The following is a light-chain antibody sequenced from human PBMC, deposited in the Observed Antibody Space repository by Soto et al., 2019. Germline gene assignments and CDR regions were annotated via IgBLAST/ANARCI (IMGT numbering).Light chain of an antibody. CDR1: QSVSSSY. CDR3: QQYGSSPT. J-gene: IGKJ3*01. V-gene: IGKV3-20*01. Sequence: EIVLTQSPGTLSLSPGERATLSCRASQSVSSSYLAWYQQKPGQAPRLPIYGASSRATGIPDRFSGSGSGTDFTLTISRLEPEDFAVYYCQQYGSSPTFGPGTKVDIK. CDR2: GAS.